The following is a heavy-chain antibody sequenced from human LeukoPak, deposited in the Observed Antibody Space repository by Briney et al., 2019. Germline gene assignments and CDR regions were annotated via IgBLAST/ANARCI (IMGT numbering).Heavy chain of an antibody. Sequence: GGSLRLSCEGSGFIFRSYWMTWVRQAPGKGLEWVANINQDGSEKYYVDSVKGRFTISRDNAKKSLYLQMNSLRAVDTAVYYCAGASTGYYMDVWGKGTTVTVS. D-gene: IGHD6-13*01. J-gene: IGHJ6*03. V-gene: IGHV3-7*01. CDR1: GFIFRSYW. CDR3: AGASTGYYMDV. CDR2: INQDGSEK.